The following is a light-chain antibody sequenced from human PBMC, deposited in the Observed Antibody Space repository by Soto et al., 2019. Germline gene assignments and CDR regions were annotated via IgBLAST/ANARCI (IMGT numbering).Light chain of an antibody. CDR2: EVS. Sequence: QSVLTHPASVSGSPGQSIAISCTGTSSDVGGYNYVSWYQQHPGKAPKLMIHEVSNRPSGVSDRFSGSKSGNTASLTISGLQADDEDDYYCSSHKSYSTRVFGTGTKVTVL. CDR1: SSDVGGYNY. V-gene: IGLV2-14*01. CDR3: SSHKSYSTRV. J-gene: IGLJ1*01.